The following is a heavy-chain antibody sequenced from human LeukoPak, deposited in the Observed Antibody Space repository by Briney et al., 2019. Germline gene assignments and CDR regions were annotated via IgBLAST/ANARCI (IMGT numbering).Heavy chain of an antibody. CDR3: ARDRSAVAGTSYFQH. Sequence: SETLSLTCTVSGDSISSSSYYWGWIRQPPGKGLEWIGTIYYSGSTYYNPSLKSRVTISVDTSKNQFSLKLSSVTAADTAVYYCARDRSAVAGTSYFQHWGQGTLVTVSS. CDR2: IYYSGST. V-gene: IGHV4-39*07. J-gene: IGHJ1*01. CDR1: GDSISSSSYY. D-gene: IGHD6-19*01.